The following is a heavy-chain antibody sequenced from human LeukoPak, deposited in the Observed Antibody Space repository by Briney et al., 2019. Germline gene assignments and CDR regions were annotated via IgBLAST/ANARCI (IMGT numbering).Heavy chain of an antibody. CDR1: GFPFNDYY. CDR2: ISSSSSTI. V-gene: IGHV3-11*04. Sequence: GGSLRLSCAASGFPFNDYYMTWIRQAPGKGLEWVSYISSSSSTIYYADSVKGRFTISRDNAKNSLYLQMNSLRAEDTAVYYCAREDKAGDFDYWGQGTLVTVSS. CDR3: AREDKAGDFDY. D-gene: IGHD5-18*01. J-gene: IGHJ4*02.